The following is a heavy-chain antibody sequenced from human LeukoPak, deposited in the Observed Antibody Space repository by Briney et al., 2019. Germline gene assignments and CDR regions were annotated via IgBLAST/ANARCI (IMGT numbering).Heavy chain of an antibody. CDR3: AKDQNSYGPTYCFDY. CDR1: GFTFSSYA. CDR2: ISGSGGST. V-gene: IGHV3-23*01. D-gene: IGHD5-18*01. J-gene: IGHJ4*02. Sequence: GGSLRLSCAASGFTFSSYAMSWVRQAPGKGLEWVSAISGSGGSTYYADSVKGRFTISRDNSKNTLYPQMNSLRAEDTAVYYCAKDQNSYGPTYCFDYWGQGTLVTVSS.